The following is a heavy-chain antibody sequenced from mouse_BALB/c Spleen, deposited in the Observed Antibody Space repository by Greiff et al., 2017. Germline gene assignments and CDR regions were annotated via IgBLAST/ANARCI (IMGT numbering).Heavy chain of an antibody. CDR2: INPYYGST. Sequence: VQLKQTGPELVKPGASVKISCKASGYSFTDYIMLWVKQSHGKSLEWIGNINPYYGSTSYNLKFKGKATLTVDKSSSTAYMQLNSLTSEDSAVYYCARGGMITTSYAMDYWGQGTSVTVSS. J-gene: IGHJ4*01. CDR1: GYSFTDYI. V-gene: IGHV1-39*01. CDR3: ARGGMITTSYAMDY. D-gene: IGHD2-4*01.